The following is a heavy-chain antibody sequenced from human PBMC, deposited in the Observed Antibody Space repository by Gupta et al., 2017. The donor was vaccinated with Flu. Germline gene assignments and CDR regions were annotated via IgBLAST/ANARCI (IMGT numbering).Heavy chain of an antibody. V-gene: IGHV4-59*08. D-gene: IGHD4-4*01. J-gene: IGHJ6*02. Sequence: QVQLQESGPGLVKPSETLSLTCTVSSDSINAYYWIWLGQPPGKGLEWIGYMYYSGSTNYNPSLRSRVTMSVDTSKNQFSLRLMSVTAADTTVYFCARGGNDYNDMLNYYGLDVWGQGTTVTVSS. CDR1: SDSINAYY. CDR3: ARGGNDYNDMLNYYGLDV. CDR2: MYYSGST.